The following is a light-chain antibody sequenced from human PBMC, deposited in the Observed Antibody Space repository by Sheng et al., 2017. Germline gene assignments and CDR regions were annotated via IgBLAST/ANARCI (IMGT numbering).Light chain of an antibody. CDR2: KAS. J-gene: IGKJ1*01. V-gene: IGKV1-5*03. Sequence: DIQMTQSPSTLSASVGDRVTITCRASQSLGNWLSWYQQKPGRAPELLIYKASNLETGVPSRFSGSGSGTEFTLTISSLQPDDFATYYCQQYNTWTFGQGTKVEIK. CDR1: QSLGNW. CDR3: QQYNTWT.